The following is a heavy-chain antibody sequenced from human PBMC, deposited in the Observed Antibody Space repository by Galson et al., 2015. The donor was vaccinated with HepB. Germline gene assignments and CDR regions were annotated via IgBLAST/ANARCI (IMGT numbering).Heavy chain of an antibody. CDR3: TTDLTDYDFWSGQILPPMDV. J-gene: IGHJ6*03. CDR1: GFTFSNAW. D-gene: IGHD3-3*01. Sequence: SLRLSCAASGFTFSNAWMNWVRQAPGKGLEWVGRIKSKTDGGTTDYAAPVKGRFTISRDDSKNTLYLQMNSLKTEDTAVYYYTTDLTDYDFWSGQILPPMDVWGKGTTVTVSS. CDR2: IKSKTDGGTT. V-gene: IGHV3-15*07.